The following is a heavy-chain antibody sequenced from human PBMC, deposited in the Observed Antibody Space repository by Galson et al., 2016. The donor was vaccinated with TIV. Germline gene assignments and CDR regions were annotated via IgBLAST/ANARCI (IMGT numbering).Heavy chain of an antibody. CDR2: IWFDGNSK. D-gene: IGHD4-17*01. V-gene: IGHV3-33*01. Sequence: SLRLSCAASGFSFSSYGMHWVRQAPGKGLEGVALIWFDGNSKHHADSVKGRFAISRDNSKNTLYLQMNSLRAEDTAVYYCARDRSSFSLKTAVPDYWGQGTLVSVSS. CDR1: GFSFSSYG. J-gene: IGHJ4*02. CDR3: ARDRSSFSLKTAVPDY.